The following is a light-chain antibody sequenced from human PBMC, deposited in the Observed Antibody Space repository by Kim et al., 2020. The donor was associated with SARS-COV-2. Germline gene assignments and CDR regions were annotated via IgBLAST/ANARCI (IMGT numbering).Light chain of an antibody. CDR2: AES. CDR3: QQSYSTPIT. Sequence: ATVGDRDTITCRASQSISSYLDWYQQKPGKAPKLLIYAESNLQSGVPSRFSGSGSGTDFTPTISSLQPEDFATYYCQQSYSTPITFGQGTRLEIK. CDR1: QSISSY. J-gene: IGKJ5*01. V-gene: IGKV1-39*01.